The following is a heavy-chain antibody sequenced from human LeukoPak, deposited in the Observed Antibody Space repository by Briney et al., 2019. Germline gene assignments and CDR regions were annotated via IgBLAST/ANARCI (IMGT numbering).Heavy chain of an antibody. CDR2: NYYGGPT. V-gene: IGHV4-59*01. D-gene: IGHD6-13*01. CDR1: GSSINSYY. J-gene: IGHJ4*02. CDR3: ARAVHSSSALDS. Sequence: PSETLSLTCAFSGSSINSYYWSWIRQPPGKGLEWIGYNYYGGPTNYNPSLKSRVTISVDTSKNQFSLKLTSVTAADTAVYYCARAVHSSSALDSWGQGTLVTASS.